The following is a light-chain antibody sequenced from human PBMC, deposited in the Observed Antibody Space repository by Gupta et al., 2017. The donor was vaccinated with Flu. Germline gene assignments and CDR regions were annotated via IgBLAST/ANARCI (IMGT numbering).Light chain of an antibody. Sequence: QSALTQPRSVSGSPGQSVTISCTGTSSDVGGYNYVSWYQQHPGKAPKLMIYDVSKRPSGVPDRFSGSKSGNTASLTISGLQAEDEADYYCCSYAGSYTFWYYVFGTGTKVTVL. J-gene: IGLJ1*01. V-gene: IGLV2-11*01. CDR1: SSDVGGYNY. CDR2: DVS. CDR3: CSYAGSYTFWYYV.